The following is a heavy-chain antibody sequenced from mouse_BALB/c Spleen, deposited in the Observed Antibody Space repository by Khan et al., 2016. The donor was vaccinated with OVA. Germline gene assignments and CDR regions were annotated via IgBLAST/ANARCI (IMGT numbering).Heavy chain of an antibody. J-gene: IGHJ3*01. V-gene: IGHV1-5*01. CDR3: TGGNYVGWFAY. Sequence: VQLKESGTVLARPGASVTMSCKASGYSFTSYWMHWVKQRPGQGLEWIGVIYPGNSDTSYNQKFKGKAKLNAVTSASTSYMELRSLTNEASAVYNCTGGNYVGWFAYWGQGTLVTVPA. CDR2: IYPGNSDT. D-gene: IGHD2-1*01. CDR1: GYSFTSYW.